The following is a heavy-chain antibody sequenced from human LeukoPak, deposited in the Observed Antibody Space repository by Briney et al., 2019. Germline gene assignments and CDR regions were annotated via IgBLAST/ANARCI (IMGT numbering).Heavy chain of an antibody. CDR3: AKGGGYYHTFFDY. Sequence: GGSLRLSCAASGFTFSSYAMSWVRQAPGKGLEGVSSISGSGGSTYYADSVKGRFTISRDNSKNTLYLQMNSLRAEDTAVYYCAKGGGYYHTFFDYWGQGTLVTVSS. CDR2: ISGSGGST. D-gene: IGHD1-26*01. V-gene: IGHV3-23*01. CDR1: GFTFSSYA. J-gene: IGHJ4*02.